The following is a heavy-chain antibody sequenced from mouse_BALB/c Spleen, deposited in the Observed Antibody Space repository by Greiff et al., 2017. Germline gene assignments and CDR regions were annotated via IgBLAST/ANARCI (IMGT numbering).Heavy chain of an antibody. J-gene: IGHJ4*01. CDR3: ARGSSSSYAMDY. D-gene: IGHD1-3*01. CDR2: ISSGGST. V-gene: IGHV5-6-5*01. CDR1: GFTFSSYA. Sequence: EVQGVESGGGLVKPGGSLKLSCAASGFTFSSYAMSWVRQTPEKRLEWVASISSGGSTYYPDSVKGRFTISRDNARNILYLQMSSLRSEDTAMYYCARGSSSSYAMDYWGQGTSVTVSS.